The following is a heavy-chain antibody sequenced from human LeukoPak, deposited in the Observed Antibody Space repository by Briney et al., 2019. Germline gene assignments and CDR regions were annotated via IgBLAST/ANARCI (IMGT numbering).Heavy chain of an antibody. CDR1: GFTFSSYG. J-gene: IGHJ4*02. CDR2: IWYDGSNK. CDR3: AREWIAARLDY. Sequence: GGSLRLSCAASGFTFSSYGMHWVRQAPGKGLEWVAVIWYDGSNKYYADSVKGRFTISRDNSKNTLYLQMNSLRAEDTAVYYCAREWIAARLDYWGQGTLVTDSS. D-gene: IGHD6-6*01. V-gene: IGHV3-33*01.